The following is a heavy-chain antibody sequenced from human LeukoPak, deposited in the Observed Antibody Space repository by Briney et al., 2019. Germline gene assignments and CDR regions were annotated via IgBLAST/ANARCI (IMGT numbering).Heavy chain of an antibody. CDR2: IYWDDGK. V-gene: IGHV2-5*02. Sequence: ESGPTLVNPTQTLTLTCTFSGFSLRTNGAAVGWIRQPPGKALEWLALIYWDDGKRYSPSLESRLTITKDTSKNQVVLTMTNTDPVDTATYYCVHAFLPNSYGCHSWGKVTLVTVSS. CDR3: VHAFLPNSYGCHS. CDR1: GFSLRTNGAA. D-gene: IGHD3-16*01. J-gene: IGHJ4*02.